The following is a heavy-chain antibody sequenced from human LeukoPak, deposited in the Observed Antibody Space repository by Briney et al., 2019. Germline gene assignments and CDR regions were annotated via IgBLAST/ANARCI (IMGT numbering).Heavy chain of an antibody. J-gene: IGHJ5*02. CDR2: ISYDGSNK. Sequence: GGSLRLSCAASGFTFSSYGMHWVRQAPGKGLEWVAVISYDGSNKYYADSVKGRFTISRDNAKNSLYLQMNSLRAEDTAVYYCARVLLWFGELLQGGWFDPWGQGTLVTVSS. V-gene: IGHV3-30*03. CDR1: GFTFSSYG. CDR3: ARVLLWFGELLQGGWFDP. D-gene: IGHD3-10*01.